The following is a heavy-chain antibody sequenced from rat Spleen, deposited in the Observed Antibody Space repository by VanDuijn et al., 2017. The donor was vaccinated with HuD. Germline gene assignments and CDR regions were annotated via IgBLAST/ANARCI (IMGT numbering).Heavy chain of an antibody. Sequence: EVQLQESGPGLVKPSQSLSLTCSVTFYSITSSYRWSWVRKFPGNKMEWLGYISYSGSTSYNPSLKSRISITRDKSKNQFFLQLNSVTTEDTATYYCATEALYVYYDPYNSGTGYFDYWGQGVMVTVSS. V-gene: IGHV3-1*01. J-gene: IGHJ2*01. CDR3: ATEALYVYYDPYNSGTGYFDY. CDR1: FYSITSSY. D-gene: IGHD1-6*01. CDR2: ISYSGST.